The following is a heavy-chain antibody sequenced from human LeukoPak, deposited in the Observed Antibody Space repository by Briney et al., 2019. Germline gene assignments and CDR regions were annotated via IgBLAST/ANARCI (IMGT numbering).Heavy chain of an antibody. CDR1: GFTFSSYN. Sequence: GGSLRLSCAASGFTFSSYNMNWVRQAPGKGLEWVSYIDSSSGTIYYADSVKGRFTISRDYAKNSLYLQMNSLRAEDTAVYYCAREYCSSTSCYVSSFDYWGQGTLVTVSS. V-gene: IGHV3-48*01. CDR3: AREYCSSTSCYVSSFDY. D-gene: IGHD2-2*01. CDR2: IDSSSGTI. J-gene: IGHJ4*02.